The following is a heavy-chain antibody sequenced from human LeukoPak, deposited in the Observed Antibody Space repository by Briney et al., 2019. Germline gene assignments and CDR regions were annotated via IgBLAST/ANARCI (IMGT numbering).Heavy chain of an antibody. CDR3: ARGNNWFDP. CDR1: GGTFSSYA. Sequence: ASVKVSCKASGGTFSSYAISWVRQAPGQGREWMGRIIPIFGTANYAQKFQGRVTVTTDEATSTAYMELSSLRSEYTAVYYCARGNNWFDPWGQGTLVTVSS. CDR2: IIPIFGTA. J-gene: IGHJ5*02. V-gene: IGHV1-69*05.